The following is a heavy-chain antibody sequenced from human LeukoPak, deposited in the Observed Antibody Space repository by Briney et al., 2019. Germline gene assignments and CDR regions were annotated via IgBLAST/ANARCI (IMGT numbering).Heavy chain of an antibody. V-gene: IGHV4-4*02. Sequence: SETLSLTCAVSGGSISSSNWWSWVRQPPGKGLEWIGEIYHSGTTYYNPSLKSRVTISIDTSKNQLSLKLSSVTAADTAVYYCARVPPPFDGYYSMDVWGQGTTVTVSS. J-gene: IGHJ6*02. CDR3: ARVPPPFDGYYSMDV. CDR2: IYHSGTT. D-gene: IGHD5-24*01. CDR1: GGSISSSNW.